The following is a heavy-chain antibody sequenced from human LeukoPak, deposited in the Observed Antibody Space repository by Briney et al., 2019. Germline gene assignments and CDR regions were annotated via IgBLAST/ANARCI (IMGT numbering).Heavy chain of an antibody. Sequence: SETLSLTCTVSGGSISSYYWSWIRQPPGKGLEWIGFIYYSGSTNYNPSLKCRVTLSVDTSKNQCSLKLSSVSAADTAVYYCAREGGVVPAAMQDAFDIWGQGTMVTVSS. CDR3: AREGGVVPAAMQDAFDI. V-gene: IGHV4-59*01. CDR1: GGSISSYY. J-gene: IGHJ3*02. D-gene: IGHD2-2*01. CDR2: IYYSGST.